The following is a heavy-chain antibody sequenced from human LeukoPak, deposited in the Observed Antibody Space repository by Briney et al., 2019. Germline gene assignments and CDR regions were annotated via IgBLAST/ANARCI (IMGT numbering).Heavy chain of an antibody. CDR3: ARDPPYSYYGLDV. V-gene: IGHV6-1*01. J-gene: IGHJ6*02. CDR2: TYYRSKWYN. CDR1: GDSVSSNSAA. Sequence: SQTLSLTCAISGDSVSSNSAAWHWIRQSPSSGLEWLGRTYYRSKWYNAYAVSVKSRITINPDTSKNQFSLQLNSVTPEDTAVYYCARDPPYSYYGLDVWGQGTTVTVSS. D-gene: IGHD4-4*01.